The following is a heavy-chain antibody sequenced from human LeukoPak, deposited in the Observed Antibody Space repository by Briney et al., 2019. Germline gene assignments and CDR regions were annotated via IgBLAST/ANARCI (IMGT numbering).Heavy chain of an antibody. CDR3: ARLHCSSTSCRNWFDP. CDR1: GYTFTGYY. Sequence: KXSCKASGYTFTGYYMHWVRQAPGQGLEWMGWINPNSGGTNYAQKFQGRVTMTRDTSISTAYMELSRLRSDDTAVYYCARLHCSSTSCRNWFDPWGQGTLVTVSS. V-gene: IGHV1-2*02. J-gene: IGHJ5*02. CDR2: INPNSGGT. D-gene: IGHD2-2*01.